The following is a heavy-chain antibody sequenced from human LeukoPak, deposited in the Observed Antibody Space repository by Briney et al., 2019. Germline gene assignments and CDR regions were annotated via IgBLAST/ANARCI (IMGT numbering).Heavy chain of an antibody. V-gene: IGHV3-23*01. CDR1: GFTFGSYS. Sequence: GGSLRLSCAASGFTFGSYSMSWARQAPGKGLEWVSFITPNADRTSYTDSVEGRFTISRDNPRNTLYMQMNSLRDEDTALYYCAIMHGYYDGSGYWVQWGQGTLVTVSS. CDR3: AIMHGYYDGSGYWVQ. CDR2: ITPNADRT. D-gene: IGHD3-22*01. J-gene: IGHJ1*01.